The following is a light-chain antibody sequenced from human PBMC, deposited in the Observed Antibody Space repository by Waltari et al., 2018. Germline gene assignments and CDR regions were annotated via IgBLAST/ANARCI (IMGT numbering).Light chain of an antibody. CDR1: NSDVGGYNY. V-gene: IGLV2-14*03. J-gene: IGLJ2*01. CDR2: DVN. CDR3: SSYTNGDTHVI. Sequence: QSTLTQPASVSGSPGQSITISCTGTNSDVGGYNYVSWYQQLPGKAPKLMIYDVNKGPAGVSDRFSGSKSGNTASLTISGLQAEDEAYYYCSSYTNGDTHVIFGGGTKLTVL.